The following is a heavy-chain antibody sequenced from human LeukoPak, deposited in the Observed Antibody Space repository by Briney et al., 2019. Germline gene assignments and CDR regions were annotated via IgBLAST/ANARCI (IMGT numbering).Heavy chain of an antibody. CDR3: ARGGEVTGDPSYYYYYYMDV. Sequence: GASVKVSCKASGYTFTGYYMHWVRQAPGQGLEWMGWINPNSGGTNYAQKFQGRVTMTRDTSISTAYMELSRLRSDDTAVYYCARGGEVTGDPSYYYYYYMDVWGKGTTVTVSS. J-gene: IGHJ6*03. CDR1: GYTFTGYY. D-gene: IGHD7-27*01. V-gene: IGHV1-2*02. CDR2: INPNSGGT.